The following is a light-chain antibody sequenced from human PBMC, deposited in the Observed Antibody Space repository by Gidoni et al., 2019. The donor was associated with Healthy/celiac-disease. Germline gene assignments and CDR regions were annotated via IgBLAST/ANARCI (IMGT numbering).Light chain of an antibody. V-gene: IGKV1-27*01. CDR2: AAS. CDR1: QGIRNY. CDR3: QKYNRAPLT. Sequence: DIQMTQSPSSMAASVGDIVTIPCRASQGIRNYLAWYQQKPGKVPKLLIYAASTLQSGVPSRFSGSGSGTDFTLTISSLQPEDVATYYCQKYNRAPLTFGGGTKVEIK. J-gene: IGKJ4*01.